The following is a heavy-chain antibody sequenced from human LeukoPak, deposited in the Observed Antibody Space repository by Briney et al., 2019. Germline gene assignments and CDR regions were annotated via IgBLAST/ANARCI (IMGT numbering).Heavy chain of an antibody. V-gene: IGHV3-23*01. Sequence: GGSLRLSCAASGFTFSSYAMSWVRQAPGKGLDWVSAISGSGGSTYYADSVKGRFTISRDNSKNTLYLQMNSLRAEDTAVYYCADTYYYDSSGPPLFDYWGQGTLVTVSS. CDR3: ADTYYYDSSGPPLFDY. J-gene: IGHJ4*02. CDR1: GFTFSSYA. CDR2: ISGSGGST. D-gene: IGHD3-22*01.